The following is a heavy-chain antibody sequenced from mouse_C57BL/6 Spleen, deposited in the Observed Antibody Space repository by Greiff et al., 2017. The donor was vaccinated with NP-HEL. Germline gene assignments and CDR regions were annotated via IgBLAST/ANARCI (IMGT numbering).Heavy chain of an antibody. Sequence: VKLMESGAELVKPGASVKLSCKASGYTFTEYTIHWVKQRSGQGLEWIGWFYPGSGSIKYNEKFKDKATLTADKSSSTVYMELSRLTSEDSAVYFCARGDYDDRVFAYWGQGTLVTVSA. CDR2: FYPGSGSI. J-gene: IGHJ3*01. D-gene: IGHD2-4*01. CDR3: ARGDYDDRVFAY. V-gene: IGHV1-62-2*01. CDR1: GYTFTEYT.